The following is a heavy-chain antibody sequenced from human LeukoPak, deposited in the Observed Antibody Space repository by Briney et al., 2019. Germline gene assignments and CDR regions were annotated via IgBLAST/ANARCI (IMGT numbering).Heavy chain of an antibody. CDR1: GFTFSDYY. CDR3: ASDGIAARPLYYFDY. V-gene: IGHV3-11*01. J-gene: IGHJ4*02. Sequence: GGSLRLSCAASGFTFSDYYMSWIRQAPGKGLEWVSYISSSGSTIYYADSMKGRFTISRDNAKNSLYLQMNSLRAEDTAVYYCASDGIAARPLYYFDYWGQGTLVTVSS. CDR2: ISSSGSTI. D-gene: IGHD6-6*01.